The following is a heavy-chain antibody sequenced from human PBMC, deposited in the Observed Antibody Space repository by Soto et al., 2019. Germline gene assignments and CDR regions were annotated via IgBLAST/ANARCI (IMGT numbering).Heavy chain of an antibody. Sequence: GGSLRLSCAASGFTFSNAWMSWVRQAPGKGLEWVGRIKSKTDGGTTDYAAPVKGRFTISRDDSKNTLYLQMNSLKTEDTAVYYCTTNLEGGSYYYYYMDVWGKGTTVTVSS. CDR3: TTNLEGGSYYYYYMDV. CDR1: GFTFSNAW. CDR2: IKSKTDGGTT. J-gene: IGHJ6*03. V-gene: IGHV3-15*01. D-gene: IGHD1-26*01.